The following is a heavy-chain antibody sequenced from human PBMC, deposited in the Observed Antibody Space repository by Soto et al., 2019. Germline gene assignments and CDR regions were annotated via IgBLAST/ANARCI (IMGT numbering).Heavy chain of an antibody. V-gene: IGHV6-1*01. D-gene: IGHD3-22*01. J-gene: IGHJ6*02. Sequence: SGPTLVNPVSQTLSLTCAISGDSVSSNSAAWNWIRQSPSRGLEWLGRTYYRSKWYNDYAVSVKSRITINPDTSKNQFSLQLNSVTPEDTAVYYCARAASFDSSGSIPTSLYYYYGMDVWGQGTTVTVSS. CDR2: TYYRSKWYN. CDR3: ARAASFDSSGSIPTSLYYYYGMDV. CDR1: GDSVSSNSAA.